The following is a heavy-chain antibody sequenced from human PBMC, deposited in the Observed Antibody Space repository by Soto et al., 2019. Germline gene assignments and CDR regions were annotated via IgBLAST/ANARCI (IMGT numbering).Heavy chain of an antibody. CDR3: ARDFGVVIVYHDAFDI. CDR2: ISYDGSNK. D-gene: IGHD3-3*01. J-gene: IGHJ3*02. V-gene: IGHV3-30-3*01. Sequence: QVQLVESGGGVVQPGRSLRLSCAASGFTFSSYAMHWVRQAPGKGLEWGAVISYDGSNKYYADSVKGRFTISRDNSKNTLYLQMNSLRAEYTAVYYCARDFGVVIVYHDAFDIWGQGTMVTVSS. CDR1: GFTFSSYA.